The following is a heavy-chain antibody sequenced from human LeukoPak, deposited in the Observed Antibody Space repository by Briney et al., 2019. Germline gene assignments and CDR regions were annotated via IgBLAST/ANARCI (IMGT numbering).Heavy chain of an antibody. V-gene: IGHV1-3*01. Sequence: EASVTLSCTASGYTFTSHALHWVRQAPGEGLEWMAWINGATGNTEYSQKFQARVTITRDTSASTAYMELSSLRSEDTAVYYCARSIIIVPNTSYYYYYMDVWGQGTTVTVSS. J-gene: IGHJ6*02. CDR2: INGATGNT. D-gene: IGHD2/OR15-2a*01. CDR3: ARSIIIVPNTSYYYYYMDV. CDR1: GYTFTSHA.